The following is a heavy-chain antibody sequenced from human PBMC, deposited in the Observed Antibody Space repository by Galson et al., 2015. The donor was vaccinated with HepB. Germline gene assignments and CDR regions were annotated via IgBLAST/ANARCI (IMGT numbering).Heavy chain of an antibody. D-gene: IGHD6-19*01. CDR3: AKDRQGSSGWALDY. CDR2: ISYDGSNK. CDR1: GFTFSSYA. V-gene: IGHV3-30*04. Sequence: SLRLSCAASGFTFSSYAMHWVRQAPGKGLEWVAVISYDGSNKYYADSVKGRFTISRDNSKNTLYLQMNSLRAEDTAVYYCAKDRQGSSGWALDYWGQGTLVTVSS. J-gene: IGHJ4*02.